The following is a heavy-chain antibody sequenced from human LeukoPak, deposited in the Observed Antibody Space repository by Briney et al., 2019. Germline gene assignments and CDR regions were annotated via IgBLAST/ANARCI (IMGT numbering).Heavy chain of an antibody. D-gene: IGHD4-23*01. Sequence: SETLSLTCAASGGSISSSSSNCWTWVRQPPGKGLEWIGEVYHSGATNYNPSLKSRVTMLLDKSKNQFSLKLNSVTAADTAVYYCARNGGNSDFDYWGQGTLVTVSS. CDR3: ARNGGNSDFDY. J-gene: IGHJ4*02. V-gene: IGHV4-4*02. CDR2: VYHSGAT. CDR1: GGSISSSSSNC.